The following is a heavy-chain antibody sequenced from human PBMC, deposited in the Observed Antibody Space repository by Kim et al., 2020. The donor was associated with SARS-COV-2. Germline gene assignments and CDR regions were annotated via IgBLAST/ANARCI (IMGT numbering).Heavy chain of an antibody. V-gene: IGHV3-43*01. CDR3: AKDSLRYGDYSAAFDI. J-gene: IGHJ3*02. D-gene: IGHD4-17*01. Sequence: SVKRRFTISRDNSKNSLYLQMNRLRTEDTALYYCAKDSLRYGDYSAAFDIWGQGTMVTVSS.